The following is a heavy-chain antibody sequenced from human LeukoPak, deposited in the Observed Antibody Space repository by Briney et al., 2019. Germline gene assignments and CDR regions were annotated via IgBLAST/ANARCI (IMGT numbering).Heavy chain of an antibody. V-gene: IGHV4-39*01. CDR1: GGSISSSSYY. CDR3: ARQLGTPFDY. J-gene: IGHJ4*02. D-gene: IGHD7-27*01. Sequence: SETLSLTCSASGGSISSSSYYWGWIRQPPGKGLEWIGEINHSGSTNYNPSLKSRVTISVDTSKNQFSLKLSSVTAADTAVYYCARQLGTPFDYWGQGTLVTVSS. CDR2: INHSGST.